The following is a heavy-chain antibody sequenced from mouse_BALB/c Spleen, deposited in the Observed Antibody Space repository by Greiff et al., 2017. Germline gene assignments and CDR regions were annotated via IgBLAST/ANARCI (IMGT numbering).Heavy chain of an antibody. CDR3: ARASYYGSSNYYAMDY. V-gene: IGHV1-4*02. J-gene: IGHJ4*01. D-gene: IGHD1-1*01. CDR1: GYTFTSYT. CDR2: INPSSGYT. Sequence: QVQLKESAAELARPGASVKMSCKASGYTFTSYTMHWVKQRPGQGLEWIGYINPSSGYTEYNQKFKDKTTLTADKSSSTAYMQLSSLTSEDSAVYYCARASYYGSSNYYAMDYWGQGTSVTVSS.